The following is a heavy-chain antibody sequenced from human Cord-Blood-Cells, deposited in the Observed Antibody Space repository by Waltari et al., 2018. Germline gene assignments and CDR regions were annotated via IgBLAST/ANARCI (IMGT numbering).Heavy chain of an antibody. V-gene: IGHV3-30*18. J-gene: IGHJ4*02. D-gene: IGHD4-17*01. Sequence: QVQLVESGGGVVQPGRSLRLSCAASGFTFSSYGMHWVRQAPGKGMGRGRVISDDGSNKYYADSGEGLFTSARDNSKNTLYLQMNSLGAEDTGVYYCAKDRGTYGDYVFDYWGQGTLVTVSS. CDR3: AKDRGTYGDYVFDY. CDR1: GFTFSSYG. CDR2: ISDDGSNK.